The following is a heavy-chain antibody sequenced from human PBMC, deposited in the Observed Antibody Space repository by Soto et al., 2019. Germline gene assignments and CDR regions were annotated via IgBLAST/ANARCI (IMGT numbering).Heavy chain of an antibody. CDR2: IYYSGST. Sequence: SETLSLTCTVSGGSISSYYWSWIRQPPGKGLEWIGYIYYSGSTNYNPSLKSRVTISVDTSKNQFSLKLSSVTAADTAVYYCARVHWVMREMWFDPWGLGTLVT. J-gene: IGHJ5*02. V-gene: IGHV4-59*01. CDR3: ARVHWVMREMWFDP. D-gene: IGHD3-16*01. CDR1: GGSISSYY.